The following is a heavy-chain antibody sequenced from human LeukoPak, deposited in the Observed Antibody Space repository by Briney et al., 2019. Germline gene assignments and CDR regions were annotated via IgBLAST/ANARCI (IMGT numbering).Heavy chain of an antibody. CDR1: GFTSSSYS. Sequence: GGSLRLSCAASGFTSSSYSMNWVRQAPGKGLEWVSYISSSSSTIYYADSVKGRFTISRDNAKNSLYLQMNSLRAEDTAVYYCARDQARWYSSGWSGDYWGQGTLVTVSS. CDR2: ISSSSSTI. CDR3: ARDQARWYSSGWSGDY. V-gene: IGHV3-48*04. J-gene: IGHJ4*02. D-gene: IGHD6-19*01.